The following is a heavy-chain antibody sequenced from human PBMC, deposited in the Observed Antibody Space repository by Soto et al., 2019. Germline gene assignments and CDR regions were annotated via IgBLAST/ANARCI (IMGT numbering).Heavy chain of an antibody. D-gene: IGHD3-16*02. CDR1: GDSVSTISAT. J-gene: IGHJ5*01. Sequence: QVQLQQSGPGLVKPSQTLSLTCAISGDSVSTISATWDWIRQSPSRGLEWLGRTYYRSKWEIDYAVSLGGRITIIPDTANNQLSLQLSSVTPDDTAVYYCTRLIGNSWLDSWGQGILVTVSS. V-gene: IGHV6-1*01. CDR3: TRLIGNSWLDS. CDR2: TYYRSKWEI.